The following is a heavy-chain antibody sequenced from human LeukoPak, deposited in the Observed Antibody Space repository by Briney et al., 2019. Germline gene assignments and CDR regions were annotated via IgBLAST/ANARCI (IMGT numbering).Heavy chain of an antibody. CDR1: GDSISNYY. CDR2: IYYSGST. Sequence: SETLSLTCTVSGDSISNYYWSWVRQPPGKGLEWIGYIYYSGSTNYNPSLKCRVTISVDTSKNQFSLKLSSVTAADTAVYYCAREYSSSWYAPGYYYYGMDVWGQGTTVTVSS. CDR3: AREYSSSWYAPGYYYYGMDV. D-gene: IGHD6-13*01. J-gene: IGHJ6*02. V-gene: IGHV4-59*01.